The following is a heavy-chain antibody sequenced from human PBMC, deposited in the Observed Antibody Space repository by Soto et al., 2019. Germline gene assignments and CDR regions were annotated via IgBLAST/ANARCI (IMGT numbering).Heavy chain of an antibody. CDR1: GGSISSYY. J-gene: IGHJ4*02. Sequence: PSETLSLTCTVSGGSISSYYWSWIRQPPGKGLEWIGYIYYSGSTNYNPSLKSRVTISVDTSKNQFSLKLSSVTAADTAVYYCARDDDYPDNGFDYWGQGTLVTVSS. D-gene: IGHD4-17*01. V-gene: IGHV4-59*01. CDR2: IYYSGST. CDR3: ARDDDYPDNGFDY.